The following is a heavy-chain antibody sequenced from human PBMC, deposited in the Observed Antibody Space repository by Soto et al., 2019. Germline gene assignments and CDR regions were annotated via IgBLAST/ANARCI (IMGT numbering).Heavy chain of an antibody. V-gene: IGHV3-23*01. J-gene: IGHJ5*02. D-gene: IGHD3-10*01. Sequence: GGSLRLSCAASGFTFSSYAMSWVRQAPGKGLEWVSAISGSGGSTYYADSVKGRFTISRDNSKNTLYLQMNSLRAEDTAVYYCAKDYITMVRGVMYWFDPWGQGTLVTVSS. CDR1: GFTFSSYA. CDR3: AKDYITMVRGVMYWFDP. CDR2: ISGSGGST.